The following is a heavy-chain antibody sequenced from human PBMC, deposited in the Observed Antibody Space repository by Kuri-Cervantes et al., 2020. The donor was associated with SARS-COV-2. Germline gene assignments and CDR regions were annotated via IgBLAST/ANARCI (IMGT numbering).Heavy chain of an antibody. D-gene: IGHD6-19*01. CDR1: GFTFSSYS. Sequence: GGSLRLSCAASGFTFSSYSMNWVRQAPGKELEWVSYISSSSSTIYYADSVKGRFTISRDNAKNSLYLQMNSLRDEDTAVYYCARDGEGSGFVWYFDLWGRGTLVTVSS. CDR3: ARDGEGSGFVWYFDL. V-gene: IGHV3-48*02. J-gene: IGHJ2*01. CDR2: ISSSSSTI.